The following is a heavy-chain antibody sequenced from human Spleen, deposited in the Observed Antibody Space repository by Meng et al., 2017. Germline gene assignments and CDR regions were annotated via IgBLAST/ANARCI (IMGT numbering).Heavy chain of an antibody. V-gene: IGHV4-38-2*02. Sequence: SETLSLTCTVSGYSISSGYYWGWIRQPPGKGLEWIGSIYHSGSTYYNPSLKSRVTISVDTSKNQFSLKLSSVTAADTAVYYCARASTEYSGSYPLSFDYWGQGTLVTVSS. CDR2: IYHSGST. CDR3: ARASTEYSGSYPLSFDY. J-gene: IGHJ4*02. CDR1: GYSISSGYY. D-gene: IGHD1-26*01.